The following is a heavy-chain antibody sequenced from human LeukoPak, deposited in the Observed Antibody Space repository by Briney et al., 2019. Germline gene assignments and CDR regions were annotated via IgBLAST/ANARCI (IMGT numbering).Heavy chain of an antibody. V-gene: IGHV3-48*03. CDR1: GFTFSSYE. D-gene: IGHD2-15*01. Sequence: SGGSLRLSCAASGFTFSSYEMHWVRQAPGKGLEWVSYISSSGSTIYYADSVRGRFTISRDNSRNTMYLQMNSLRVEDAAVYYCAKAPVTSCRGAFCYPFDSWGQGTLVTVSS. J-gene: IGHJ4*02. CDR3: AKAPVTSCRGAFCYPFDS. CDR2: ISSSGSTI.